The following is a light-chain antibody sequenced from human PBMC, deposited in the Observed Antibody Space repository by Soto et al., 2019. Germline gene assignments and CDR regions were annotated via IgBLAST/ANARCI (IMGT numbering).Light chain of an antibody. Sequence: QSVLTQPPSVSDAPRQRVTISCSGSSSNIGNNAVNWYQQLPGKAPKLLIYYDDLLPSGVSDRFSGSKSGTSASLAISGLQSVDEADYYCAAWDDSLNGPVFGGGTKLTVL. CDR2: YDD. V-gene: IGLV1-36*01. CDR3: AAWDDSLNGPV. CDR1: SSNIGNNA. J-gene: IGLJ2*01.